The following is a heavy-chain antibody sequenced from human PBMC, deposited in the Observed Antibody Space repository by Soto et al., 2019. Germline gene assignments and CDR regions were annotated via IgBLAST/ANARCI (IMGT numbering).Heavy chain of an antibody. J-gene: IGHJ4*02. V-gene: IGHV3-30-3*01. CDR2: ISYDGSNK. Sequence: AGGSLRLSCAASGFTFSSYAMHWVRQAPGKGLEWVAVISYDGSNKYYADSVKGRFTISRDNSKNTLYLQMNSLRAEDTAVYYCASPDIVVVPAAIPLHYWGQGTLVTVSS. CDR1: GFTFSSYA. D-gene: IGHD2-2*01. CDR3: ASPDIVVVPAAIPLHY.